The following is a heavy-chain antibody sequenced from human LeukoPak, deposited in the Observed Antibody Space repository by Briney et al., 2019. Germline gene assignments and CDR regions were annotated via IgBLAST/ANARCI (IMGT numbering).Heavy chain of an antibody. Sequence: PGGSLRLSVPASGSTLNIFAMTWVRQPQGRAWEWAPGFSWNSGSIGYADSVKGRFTISRDNAKNSLYLQMNSLRAEDTALYYCAKDMSPYSSGWLNWFDPWGQGTLVTVSS. CDR1: GSTLNIFA. CDR2: FSWNSGSI. V-gene: IGHV3-9*01. D-gene: IGHD6-19*01. J-gene: IGHJ5*02. CDR3: AKDMSPYSSGWLNWFDP.